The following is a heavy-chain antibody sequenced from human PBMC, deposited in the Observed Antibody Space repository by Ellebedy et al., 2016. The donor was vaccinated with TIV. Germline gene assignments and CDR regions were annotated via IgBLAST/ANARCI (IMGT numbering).Heavy chain of an antibody. D-gene: IGHD6-19*01. CDR3: ARDFEYSSGWNGNAFDI. J-gene: IGHJ3*02. CDR2: MSYDGSKK. Sequence: PGGSLRLSCAASGFAFDNYAMHWVRQAPGKGLEWVAVMSYDGSKKYYGDSVKGRFAISRDNSKNTLYLQMNSLGAEDTAVYYCARDFEYSSGWNGNAFDIWGQGTMVTVSS. CDR1: GFAFDNYA. V-gene: IGHV3-30*09.